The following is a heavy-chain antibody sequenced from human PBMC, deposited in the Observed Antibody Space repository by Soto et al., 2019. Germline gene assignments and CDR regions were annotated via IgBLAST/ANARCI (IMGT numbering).Heavy chain of an antibody. CDR2: IYYSGTT. Sequence: SETLSLTCTVSGVSIRGSVSRYYWSWVRQPPGKGLEWIGYIYYSGTTDYNPSLKSRVTISADTSKNQFSLKLSSVTAADTAVYYGTRRENTSVTYPYDHWGQGTLVTVSS. CDR1: GVSIRGSVSRYY. D-gene: IGHD1-26*01. J-gene: IGHJ4*02. V-gene: IGHV4-61*05. CDR3: TRRENTSVTYPYDH.